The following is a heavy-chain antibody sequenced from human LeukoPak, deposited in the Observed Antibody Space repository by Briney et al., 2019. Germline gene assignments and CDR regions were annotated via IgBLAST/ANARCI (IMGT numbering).Heavy chain of an antibody. J-gene: IGHJ6*03. CDR1: GYTFTSYY. D-gene: IGHD6-19*01. CDR3: ARGPSAGYSSGWGGYYYYYYMDV. V-gene: IGHV1-46*01. CDR2: INPSGGST. Sequence: SVKVSCKASGYTFTSYYMHWVRQAPGQGLEWMGIINPSGGSTSYAQKFQGRVTMTRDMSTSTVYMELSSLRSEDTAVYYCARGPSAGYSSGWGGYYYYYYMDVWGKGTTVTVSS.